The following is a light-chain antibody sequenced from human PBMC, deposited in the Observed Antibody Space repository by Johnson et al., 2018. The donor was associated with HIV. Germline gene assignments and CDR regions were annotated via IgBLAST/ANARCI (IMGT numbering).Light chain of an antibody. V-gene: IGLV1-51*02. CDR2: ENN. CDR1: NSNIGNNF. Sequence: QSVLTQPPSVSAAPGQKVTISCSGTNSNIGNNFVSWYQQFPGTAPRLLIYENNKRPSGIADRFSGSKSGTSATLGITGLQTGDEADYYCGTWDGSLSGYVFGTGTKVTVL. CDR3: GTWDGSLSGYV. J-gene: IGLJ1*01.